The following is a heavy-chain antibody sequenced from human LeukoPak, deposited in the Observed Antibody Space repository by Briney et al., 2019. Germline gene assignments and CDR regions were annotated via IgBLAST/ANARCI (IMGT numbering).Heavy chain of an antibody. CDR1: GFTFSSYA. CDR3: ARVSTVTTFYYYYGMDV. D-gene: IGHD4-17*01. J-gene: IGHJ6*02. CDR2: ISYDGSNK. Sequence: GGSLRLSCAASGFTFSSYAMHWVGQAPGKGLEWVAVISYDGSNKYYADSVKGRFTISRDNSKNTLYLQMNSLRAEDTAVYYCARVSTVTTFYYYYGMDVWGQGTTVTVSS. V-gene: IGHV3-30-3*01.